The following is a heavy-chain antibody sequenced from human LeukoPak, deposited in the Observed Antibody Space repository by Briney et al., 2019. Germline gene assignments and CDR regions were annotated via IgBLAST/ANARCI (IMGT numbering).Heavy chain of an antibody. CDR2: ISGSGGST. J-gene: IGHJ4*02. CDR3: AKERGRQQLVYNDY. V-gene: IGHV3-23*01. CDR1: GFTFSSYA. Sequence: PGGSLRLSCAASGFTFSSYAMSWVRQAPGKGLEWVSAISGSGGSTYYADSVKGRFTISRDNSKNTLYPQMNSLRAEDTAVYYCAKERGRQQLVYNDYWGQGTLVTVSS. D-gene: IGHD6-13*01.